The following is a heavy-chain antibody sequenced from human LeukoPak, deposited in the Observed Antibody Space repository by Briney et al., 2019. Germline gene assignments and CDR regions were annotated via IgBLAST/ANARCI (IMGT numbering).Heavy chain of an antibody. CDR3: AKGTEVRGVTLYYYYYGMDV. CDR1: GFTFSSYA. D-gene: IGHD3-10*01. J-gene: IGHJ6*02. CDR2: ISGSGGST. V-gene: IGHV3-23*01. Sequence: PGGSLRLSCAASGFTFSSYAMSWVRQAPGKGLEWVSAISGSGGSTYYADSVKGRFTISRDNSKNTLYLQMSSLRAEDTAVYYCAKGTEVRGVTLYYYYYGMDVWGQGTTVTVSS.